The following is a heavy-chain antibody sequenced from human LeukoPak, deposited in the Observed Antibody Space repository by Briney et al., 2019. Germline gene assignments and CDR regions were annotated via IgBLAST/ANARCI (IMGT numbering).Heavy chain of an antibody. CDR2: ISPNSGGT. CDR3: ARSAVFYMDV. CDR1: GYTFTGYY. V-gene: IGHV1-2*02. Sequence: ASVKVSCKASGYTFTGYYMHWVRQAPGQGLEWMGWISPNSGGTNYAQKFQGRVTMTRDTSISTAYMEVSSLRSDDTAVYYCARSAVFYMDVWGKGTTVTVSS. J-gene: IGHJ6*03. D-gene: IGHD6-19*01.